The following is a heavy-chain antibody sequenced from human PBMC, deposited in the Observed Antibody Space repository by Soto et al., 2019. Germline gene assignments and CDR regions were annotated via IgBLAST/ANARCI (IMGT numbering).Heavy chain of an antibody. D-gene: IGHD4-17*01. CDR3: ARGYPRGYGGNFFDY. CDR2: IYYSGST. J-gene: IGHJ4*02. V-gene: IGHV4-30-4*01. CDR1: GGSISSGDYY. Sequence: SETLSLTCTVSGGSISSGDYYWSWIRQPPGKGLEWIGYIYYSGSTYYNPSLKSRVTISVDTSKNQFSLKLSSVTAADTAVYYCARGYPRGYGGNFFDYRRKGTLVTVSS.